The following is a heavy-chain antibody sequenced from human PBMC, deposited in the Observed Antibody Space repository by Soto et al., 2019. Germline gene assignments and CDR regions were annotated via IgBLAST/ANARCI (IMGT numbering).Heavy chain of an antibody. CDR1: GFTFRSHW. J-gene: IGHJ4*02. CDR2: ISGDGSST. V-gene: IGHV3-74*01. D-gene: IGHD1-26*01. Sequence: GGSLRLSCAASGFTFRSHWMHWVRQAPGKGLVWASRISGDGSSTHYADSVKGRFTISRDNAKNTLYLQMNSLRAEDTAVYYCARGGNYVFDYWGQGTLVTVSS. CDR3: ARGGNYVFDY.